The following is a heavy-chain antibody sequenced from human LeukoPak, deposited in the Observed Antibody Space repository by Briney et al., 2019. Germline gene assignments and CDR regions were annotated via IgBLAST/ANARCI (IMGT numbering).Heavy chain of an antibody. CDR3: AKVKDIVVVPAAIGVGWFDP. CDR1: GFTFSSYA. J-gene: IGHJ5*02. V-gene: IGHV3-23*01. Sequence: GGSLRLSCAASGFTFSSYAMSWVRQAPGKGLEWVSAISGSGGSTYYADSVKGRFTISRDNSKNTLYLQMNSLRAEDTAVYYCAKVKDIVVVPAAIGVGWFDPWGQGTLVTVSS. CDR2: ISGSGGST. D-gene: IGHD2-2*02.